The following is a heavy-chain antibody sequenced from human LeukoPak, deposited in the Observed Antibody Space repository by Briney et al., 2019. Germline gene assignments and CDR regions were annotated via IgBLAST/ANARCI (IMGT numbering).Heavy chain of an antibody. V-gene: IGHV3-23*01. Sequence: GGSLRLSCAASGFTFSSYSMNWVRQGPGKGLEWVSTISGSGGSTYYADSVKGRFTISRDNSKNTLYLQMNSLRAEDTAIYYCANHVAVSVVSAPAQLLFVGYFDYWGQGTLVTVSS. J-gene: IGHJ4*02. CDR3: ANHVAVSVVSAPAQLLFVGYFDY. CDR1: GFTFSSYS. CDR2: ISGSGGST. D-gene: IGHD2-21*02.